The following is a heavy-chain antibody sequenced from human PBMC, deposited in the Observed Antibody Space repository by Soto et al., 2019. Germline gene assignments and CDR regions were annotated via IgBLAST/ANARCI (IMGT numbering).Heavy chain of an antibody. Sequence: PGGSLRLSCAASGFTFSSYAMHWVRQAPGKGLEWVAVISYDGSNKYYADSVKGRFTISRDNSKNTLYLQMNSLRAEDTAVYYCARDYYDSSGYLCDYWGQGTLVTVSS. V-gene: IGHV3-30-3*01. D-gene: IGHD3-22*01. CDR3: ARDYYDSSGYLCDY. CDR2: ISYDGSNK. J-gene: IGHJ4*02. CDR1: GFTFSSYA.